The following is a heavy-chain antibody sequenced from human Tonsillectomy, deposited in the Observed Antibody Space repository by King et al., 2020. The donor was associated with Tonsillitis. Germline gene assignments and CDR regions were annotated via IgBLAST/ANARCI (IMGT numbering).Heavy chain of an antibody. D-gene: IGHD6-13*01. CDR3: ARDCQSSSWYWFDP. CDR1: GGSISSYY. CDR2: IYTSGST. V-gene: IGHV4-4*07. Sequence: QLQESGPGLVKPSETLSLTCTVSGGSISSYYWSWIRQPAGKGLEWIGRIYTSGSTNYNPSLKSRVTMSVDTSKNQFSLKLSSVTAADTAVYYCARDCQSSSWYWFDPWGQGTLVTVSS. J-gene: IGHJ5*02.